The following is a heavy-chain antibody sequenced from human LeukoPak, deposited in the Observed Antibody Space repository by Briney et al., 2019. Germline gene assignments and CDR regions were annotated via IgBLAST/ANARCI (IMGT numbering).Heavy chain of an antibody. CDR3: ARRGPLAYCGGDCYSYNWFDP. Sequence: ASVKVSCKASGYTFTGYYMHWVRQAPGQGLEWMGWINPNSGGTNYAQKFQGRVTMTRDTSISTAYMELSRLRSDDTAVYYCARRGPLAYCGGDCYSYNWFDPWGQGTLVTVSS. CDR1: GYTFTGYY. CDR2: INPNSGGT. D-gene: IGHD2-21*02. J-gene: IGHJ5*02. V-gene: IGHV1-2*02.